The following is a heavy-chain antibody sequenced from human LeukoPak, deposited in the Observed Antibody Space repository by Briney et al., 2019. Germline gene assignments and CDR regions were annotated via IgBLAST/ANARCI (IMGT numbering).Heavy chain of an antibody. CDR2: IYYSGST. J-gene: IGHJ4*02. D-gene: IGHD3-22*01. V-gene: IGHV4-59*01. CDR1: GGSISSYY. Sequence: PSETLSLTCTVSGGSISSYYWSWIRQPPGKGLEWIGYIYYSGSTNYNPSLKSRVTISVGTSKNQFSLKLSSVTAADTAVYYCARQLADGYDSSGYYETYFDYWGQGTLVTVSS. CDR3: ARQLADGYDSSGYYETYFDY.